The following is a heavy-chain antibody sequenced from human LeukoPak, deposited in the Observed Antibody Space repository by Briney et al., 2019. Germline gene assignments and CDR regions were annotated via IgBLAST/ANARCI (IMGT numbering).Heavy chain of an antibody. CDR2: IGNDGRNK. CDR1: GFTFSNFG. CDR3: AKDQTPANLYYYYYMDV. J-gene: IGHJ6*03. D-gene: IGHD2-15*01. Sequence: GGSLRLSCAGSGFTFSNFGMHWVRQAPGKGLEWVTFIGNDGRNKKYGDSVKGRFTISRDNSNNILYLQMNNLRVEDTAVYYCAKDQTPANLYYYYYMDVWGKGTTVTISS. V-gene: IGHV3-30*02.